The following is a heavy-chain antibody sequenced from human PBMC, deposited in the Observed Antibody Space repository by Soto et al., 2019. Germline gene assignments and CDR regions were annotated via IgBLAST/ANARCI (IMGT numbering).Heavy chain of an antibody. Sequence: GESLKISCQGSGYNFATHWIGWVRHKAGKGLEWMGIIFPGDAETRYSPSFQGHITISADESTSTAYMELSSLRSEDTAVYYCARDKTVVSHYYYYGMDVWGQGTTVTVSS. CDR2: IFPGDAET. CDR1: GYNFATHW. J-gene: IGHJ6*02. D-gene: IGHD2-15*01. CDR3: ARDKTVVSHYYYYGMDV. V-gene: IGHV5-51*01.